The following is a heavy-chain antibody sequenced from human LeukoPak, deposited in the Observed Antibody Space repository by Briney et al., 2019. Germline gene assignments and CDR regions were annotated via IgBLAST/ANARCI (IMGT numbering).Heavy chain of an antibody. CDR1: GDSISSSSSY. V-gene: IGHV4-39*01. CDR2: IYYSGST. CDR3: ARVNASSWYQLLSRRYFDY. J-gene: IGHJ4*02. Sequence: SETLSLTCTVSGDSISSSSSYWGWIRQPPGEGLEWIGSIYYSGSTYYNTSLKSPVTISVDTSKNQFSLKLSSVTAADTAVYYCARVNASSWYQLLSRRYFDYWGQGTLVTVSS. D-gene: IGHD2-2*01.